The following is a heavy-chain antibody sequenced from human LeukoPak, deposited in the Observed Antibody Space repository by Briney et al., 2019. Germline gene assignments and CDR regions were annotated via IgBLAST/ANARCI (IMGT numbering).Heavy chain of an antibody. CDR3: AKTSGSYFVLGAFDI. V-gene: IGHV4-59*12. J-gene: IGHJ3*02. CDR1: GGSISSYY. CDR2: IYYSGST. D-gene: IGHD1-26*01. Sequence: SETLSLTCTVSGGSISSYYWSWIRQPPGKGLEWIGYIYYSGSTYYNPSLKSRVTISVDTSKNQFSLKLSSVTAADTAVYYCAKTSGSYFVLGAFDIWGQGTMVTVSS.